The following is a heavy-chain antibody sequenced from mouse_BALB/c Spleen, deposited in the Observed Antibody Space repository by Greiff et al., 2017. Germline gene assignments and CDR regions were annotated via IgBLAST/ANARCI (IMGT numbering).Heavy chain of an antibody. V-gene: IGHV5-17*02. CDR1: GFTFSSFG. CDR2: ISSGSSTI. D-gene: IGHD1-2*01. J-gene: IGHJ2*01. Sequence: EVKVVESGGGLVQPGGSRKLSCAASGFTFSSFGMHWVRQAPEKGLEWVAYISSGSSTIYYADTVKGRFTISRDNPKNTLFLQMTSLRSEDTAMYYCARDGPYYFDYWGQGTTLTVSS. CDR3: ARDGPYYFDY.